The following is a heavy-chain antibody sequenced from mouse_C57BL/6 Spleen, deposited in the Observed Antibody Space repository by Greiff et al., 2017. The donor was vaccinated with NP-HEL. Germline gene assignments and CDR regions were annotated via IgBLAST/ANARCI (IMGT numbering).Heavy chain of an antibody. CDR2: ISYDGSN. D-gene: IGHD2-3*01. J-gene: IGHJ3*01. CDR1: GYSITSGYY. CDR3: AREVDDGYYSFAY. Sequence: DVKLVESGPGLVKPSQSLSLTCSVTGYSITSGYYWNWIRQFPGNKLEWMGYISYDGSNNYNPSLKNRSSITRDTSKNQFFLKLNSVTTEDTATYYCAREVDDGYYSFAYWGQGTLVTVSA. V-gene: IGHV3-6*01.